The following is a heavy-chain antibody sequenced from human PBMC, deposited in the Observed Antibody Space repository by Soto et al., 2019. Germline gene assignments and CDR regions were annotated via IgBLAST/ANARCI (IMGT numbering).Heavy chain of an antibody. D-gene: IGHD3-10*01. CDR1: GGSITSYY. V-gene: IGHV4-59*01. CDR2: IYYNGNI. Sequence: QVQLQESGPGLVKPLETLSLTCTVPGGSITSYYWSWVRQPPGKGLEWIGYIYYNGNINYNPSLKSRLTISLDTSKNQFSLRLSSVTAADTAVYYCAIGRVYFGSEYWGQGTLVTVSS. J-gene: IGHJ4*02. CDR3: AIGRVYFGSEY.